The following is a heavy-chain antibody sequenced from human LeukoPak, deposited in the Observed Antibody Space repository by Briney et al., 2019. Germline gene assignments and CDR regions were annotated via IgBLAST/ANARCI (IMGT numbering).Heavy chain of an antibody. CDR2: GST. D-gene: IGHD2-2*01. J-gene: IGHJ4*02. V-gene: IGHV4-59*01. Sequence: GSTNYNPSLKSRVTISVDTSKNQFSLKLSSVTAADTAVYYCAGSGLKGYCSSTSCFNPPDYWGQGTLVTVSS. CDR3: AGSGLKGYCSSTSCFNPPDY.